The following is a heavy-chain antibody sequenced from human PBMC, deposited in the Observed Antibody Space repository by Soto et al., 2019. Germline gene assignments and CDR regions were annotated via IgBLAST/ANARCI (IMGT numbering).Heavy chain of an antibody. CDR3: TRGPILPGATAWLDP. J-gene: IGHJ5*02. D-gene: IGHD1-1*01. Sequence: QVQLVQSGAEVKTPGSSVEVSCKASGGIFSSFSITWVRQVPGHGLEWMGGIIPMTGTPNYAEKFQGRLTLTAHAAARAAYLVLRRLKSEATAVYYSTRGPILPGATAWLDPWGQGSVVIVSA. V-gene: IGHV1-69*01. CDR1: GGIFSSFS. CDR2: IIPMTGTP.